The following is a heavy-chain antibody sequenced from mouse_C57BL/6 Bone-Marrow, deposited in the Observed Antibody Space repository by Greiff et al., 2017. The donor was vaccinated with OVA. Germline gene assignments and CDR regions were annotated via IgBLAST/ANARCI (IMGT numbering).Heavy chain of an antibody. D-gene: IGHD6-1*01. CDR1: GYSFTDYN. V-gene: IGHV1-39*01. CDR2: INPDYGNT. CDR3: ACAN. Sequence: VQLQQSGAELVKPGASVKLSCTASGYSFTDYNMNWVKQSPGKSLEWIGVINPDYGNTSYTQKFKGKATLTVDQSSSTAYMQLSSLTSEDSAVYYGACANWGQGTLVTVSA. J-gene: IGHJ3*01.